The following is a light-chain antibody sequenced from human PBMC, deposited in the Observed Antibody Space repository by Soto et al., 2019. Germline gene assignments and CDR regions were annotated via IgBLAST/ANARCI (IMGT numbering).Light chain of an antibody. CDR2: GAS. V-gene: IGKV3-20*01. Sequence: EIVLTQSPGTLSLSPGDGATLSCRASQSVSSGYLAWYQQKPGQAPRLLIYGASSRATGIPDRFSGSGSGTDFTLTISRLEPEDFAVYYCHQYDSWTFGQGTKVDIK. CDR3: HQYDSWT. J-gene: IGKJ1*01. CDR1: QSVSSGY.